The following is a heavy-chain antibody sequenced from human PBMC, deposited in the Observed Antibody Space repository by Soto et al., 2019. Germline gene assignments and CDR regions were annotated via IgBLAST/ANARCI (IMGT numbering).Heavy chain of an antibody. D-gene: IGHD2-15*01. CDR3: ARLTPGFNY. CDR2: IYYSGST. Sequence: PSETLSLTCTVSGGSISSSSYYWGWIRQPPGKGLEWIGSIYYSGSTYYNPSLKSRVTISVDTSKNQFSLKLSSVTAADTAVYYCARLTPGFNYWGQGTLVTVS. V-gene: IGHV4-39*01. J-gene: IGHJ4*02. CDR1: GGSISSSSYY.